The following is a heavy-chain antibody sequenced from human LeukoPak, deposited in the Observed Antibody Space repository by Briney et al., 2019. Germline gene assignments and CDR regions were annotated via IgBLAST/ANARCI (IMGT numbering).Heavy chain of an antibody. D-gene: IGHD1-7*01. CDR3: AREDNWNYPTDY. CDR1: GYTFTGYY. CDR2: INPNSGGT. V-gene: IGHV1-2*04. Sequence: ASVKVSCKASGYTFTGYYMHWVRQAPGQGLEWMGWINPNSGGTNYAQKFQGWVTMTRDTSISTAYMELSSLRSEDTAVYYCAREDNWNYPTDYWGQGTLVTVSS. J-gene: IGHJ4*02.